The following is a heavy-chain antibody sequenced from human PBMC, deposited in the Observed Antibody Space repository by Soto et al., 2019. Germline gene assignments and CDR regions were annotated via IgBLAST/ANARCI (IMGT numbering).Heavy chain of an antibody. D-gene: IGHD5-12*01. CDR2: IVPVFGRP. J-gene: IGHJ4*02. V-gene: IGHV1-69*01. Sequence: QVRLVQSGAEVKKPGSSVKVSCKASGGSFSNFGISWVRQAPGQGLEWMGGIVPVFGRPNYAQRFRGRLTITADESTSTGYMELISLRSDDTAVYYCAREGSGYNFWGQGTQVTVSS. CDR3: AREGSGYNF. CDR1: GGSFSNFG.